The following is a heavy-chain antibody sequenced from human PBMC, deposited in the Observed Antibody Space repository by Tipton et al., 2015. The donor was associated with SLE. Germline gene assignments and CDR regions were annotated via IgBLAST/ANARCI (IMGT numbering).Heavy chain of an antibody. D-gene: IGHD4-23*01. V-gene: IGHV3-9*01. Sequence: SLRLSCAASGFTFDDYAMHWVRQVPGKGLEWVSSISWNSGSVGYTDSVKGRFTISRDNAKNSLYMQMNYLRPEDTAFYYCAKDGSGGNSGLLDYWGRGTLVTVSA. CDR1: GFTFDDYA. CDR3: AKDGSGGNSGLLDY. J-gene: IGHJ4*02. CDR2: ISWNSGSV.